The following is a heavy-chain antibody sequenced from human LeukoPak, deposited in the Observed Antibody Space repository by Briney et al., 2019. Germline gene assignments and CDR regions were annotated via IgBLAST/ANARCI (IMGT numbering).Heavy chain of an antibody. CDR3: VRVATRAFDY. CDR2: IYSGTTT. Sequence: PGGSEKLSCAASGFTVSSNYMSWVRQAPGKGLEWVSIIYSGTTTYYADSVKGRFTISRDNSKNTLYLQMSSLRAEDTAVYYCVRVATRAFDYWGQGTLVTSSS. V-gene: IGHV3-66*01. CDR1: GFTVSSNY. J-gene: IGHJ4*02.